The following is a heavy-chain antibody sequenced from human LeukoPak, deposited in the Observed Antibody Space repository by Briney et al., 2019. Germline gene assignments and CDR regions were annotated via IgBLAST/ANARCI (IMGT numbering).Heavy chain of an antibody. V-gene: IGHV4-61*02. J-gene: IGHJ4*02. CDR2: IYTSGST. CDR3: ARDYGLPGVFVN. CDR1: GGSISSSSYY. Sequence: KASETLSLTCTVSGGSISSSSYYWSWIRQPAGKGLEWIGRIYTSGSTNYNPSLKSRVTISVDTSKNQFSLKLSSVTAADTAVYYCARDYGLPGVFVNWGQGTLVTVSS. D-gene: IGHD4-17*01.